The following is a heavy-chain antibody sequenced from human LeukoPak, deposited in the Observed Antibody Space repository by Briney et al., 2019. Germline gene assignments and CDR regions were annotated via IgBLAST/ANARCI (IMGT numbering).Heavy chain of an antibody. CDR2: ISGGGDRT. J-gene: IGHJ4*02. CDR1: VITFSPFA. V-gene: IGHV3-23*01. CDR3: AKGHSAYGTGFDY. D-gene: IGHD5-12*01. Sequence: PGGSLILSCASSVITFSPFAMSWVRQAPGRGLECGSVISGGGDRTYYAETVRGRFTISRDNSKNTLYLQMSSLRADDTAIYYCAKGHSAYGTGFDYWGQGTLVTVSS.